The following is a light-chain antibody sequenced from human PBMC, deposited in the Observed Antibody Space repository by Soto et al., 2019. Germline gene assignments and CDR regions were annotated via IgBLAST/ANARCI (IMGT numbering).Light chain of an antibody. V-gene: IGKV1-39*01. Sequence: DIQMTQSPSSLSASVGDRVTITCRASQSISNFLNWYQPKPGKAPELLIYAASSLHDGVPSRFSGSGSGTNFNLTNSSLQPEDFATSSCQQSYTTPYNFGQGTKLEIK. CDR1: QSISNF. CDR3: QQSYTTPYN. J-gene: IGKJ2*01. CDR2: AAS.